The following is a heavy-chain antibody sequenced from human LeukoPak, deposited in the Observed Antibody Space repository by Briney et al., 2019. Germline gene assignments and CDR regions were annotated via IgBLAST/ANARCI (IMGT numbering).Heavy chain of an antibody. D-gene: IGHD2-2*01. V-gene: IGHV4-38-2*02. CDR3: ARVRGYCSSTICYRYYFDY. Sequence: SETLSLTCTVSGYSISSGYYWGWIRQPPGKGLKWIGTIYHSGSTYYNPSLKSRVTISVDTSKNQFSLKLTSVTAADTAVYYCARVRGYCSSTICYRYYFDYWGQGTLVTVSS. CDR2: IYHSGST. J-gene: IGHJ4*02. CDR1: GYSISSGYY.